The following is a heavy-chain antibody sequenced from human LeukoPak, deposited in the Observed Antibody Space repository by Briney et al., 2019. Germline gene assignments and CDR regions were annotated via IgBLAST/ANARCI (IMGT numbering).Heavy chain of an antibody. CDR3: ASVAGTGWGDTYYFDY. J-gene: IGHJ4*02. Sequence: GASVKVPCKASVGTFRSYAISWVRQAPGQGLEWMGRIITILGIANYAQKFQGRVTITADKSTSTAYMELSSLRSEDTAVYYCASVAGTGWGDTYYFDYWGQGTLVTVSS. CDR2: IITILGIA. V-gene: IGHV1-69*04. CDR1: VGTFRSYA. D-gene: IGHD6-19*01.